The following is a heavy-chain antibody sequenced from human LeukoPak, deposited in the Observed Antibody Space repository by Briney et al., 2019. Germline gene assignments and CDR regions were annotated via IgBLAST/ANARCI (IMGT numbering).Heavy chain of an antibody. CDR3: ARHDCGGDCARDDAFDI. Sequence: PGESLKISCKGSGYSFTSYWIGWVRQMPGKGLEWMGIIYPGDSDTRYSPSFQGQVTISADKSISTAYLQWSSLKASDTAMYYCARHDCGGDCARDDAFDIWGQGTMVTVSS. J-gene: IGHJ3*02. V-gene: IGHV5-51*01. CDR1: GYSFTSYW. CDR2: IYPGDSDT. D-gene: IGHD2-21*01.